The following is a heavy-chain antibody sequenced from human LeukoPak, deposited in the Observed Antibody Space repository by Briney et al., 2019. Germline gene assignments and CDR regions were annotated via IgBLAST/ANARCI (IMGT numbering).Heavy chain of an antibody. CDR2: ISGSGGST. CDR1: GVTFSSYA. V-gene: IGHV3-23*01. CDR3: AVVTAIVDDY. D-gene: IGHD2-21*02. Sequence: GGSLRLSCAASGVTFSSYAMSWVRQAPGRGLEWASAISGSGGSTYYADSVKGRFTISRDNSKNTLYLQMNSLRAEDTAVYYCAVVTAIVDDYWGQGTLVTVSS. J-gene: IGHJ4*02.